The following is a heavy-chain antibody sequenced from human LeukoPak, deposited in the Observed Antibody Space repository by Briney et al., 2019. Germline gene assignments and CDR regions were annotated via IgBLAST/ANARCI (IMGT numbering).Heavy chain of an antibody. D-gene: IGHD2-2*01. J-gene: IGHJ6*02. V-gene: IGHV3-7*03. CDR2: IRPDGSQK. Sequence: GGSLRLSCAASGFTFRNYWMSWVRQAPGEGLEWVANIRPDGSQKYYVDSARGRFTISRDNAKSSLYLQMSSLRPEDTATYYCARDFQPRYCSSSSCSPAWGQGTTATVSS. CDR3: ARDFQPRYCSSSSCSPA. CDR1: GFTFRNYW.